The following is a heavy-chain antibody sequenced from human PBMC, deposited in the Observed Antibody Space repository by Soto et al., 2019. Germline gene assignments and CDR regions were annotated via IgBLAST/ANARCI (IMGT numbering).Heavy chain of an antibody. J-gene: IGHJ5*02. V-gene: IGHV3-74*01. Sequence: PGGSLRLSCAASGFTFSSYWMHWVRQAPGKGLVWVSHINSDGSDTTYADSVKGRFTISRDNAKNSLYLQMNSLRAEDTAVYYCARHPERIAEIGWFDPWGQGTLVTVSS. CDR2: INSDGSDT. D-gene: IGHD6-13*01. CDR3: ARHPERIAEIGWFDP. CDR1: GFTFSSYW.